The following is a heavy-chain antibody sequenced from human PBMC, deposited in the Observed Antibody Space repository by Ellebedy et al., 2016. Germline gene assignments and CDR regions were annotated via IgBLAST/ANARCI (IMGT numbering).Heavy chain of an antibody. V-gene: IGHV1-18*04. Sequence: ASVKVSXXASGYSFTSYGITWVRQAPGQGLEWMGWISAYNGNTNYARKFQDRVTMTTETSTSTVYMELRSLRSEDTAVYYCARPIVGALGGGDYYYDGMDVWGQGTTVTVSS. J-gene: IGHJ6*02. CDR2: ISAYNGNT. CDR1: GYSFTSYG. D-gene: IGHD1-26*01. CDR3: ARPIVGALGGGDYYYDGMDV.